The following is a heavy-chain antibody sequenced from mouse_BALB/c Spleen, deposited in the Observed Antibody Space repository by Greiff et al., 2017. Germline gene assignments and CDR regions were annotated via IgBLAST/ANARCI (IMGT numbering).Heavy chain of an antibody. CDR2: ISYSGST. J-gene: IGHJ4*01. CDR1: GDSITSGY. CDR3: ARWGDWDGAMDY. Sequence: EVHLVESGPSLVKPSQTLSLTCSVTGDSITSGYWNWIRKFPGNKLEYMGYISYSGSTYYNPSLKSRISITRDTSKNQYYLQLNSVTTEDTATYYCARWGDWDGAMDYWGQGTSVTVSS. V-gene: IGHV3-8*02. D-gene: IGHD4-1*01.